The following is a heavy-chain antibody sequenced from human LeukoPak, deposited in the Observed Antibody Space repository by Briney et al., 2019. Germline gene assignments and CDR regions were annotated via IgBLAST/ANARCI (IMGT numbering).Heavy chain of an antibody. D-gene: IGHD3-9*01. V-gene: IGHV4-61*05. J-gene: IGHJ4*02. CDR3: ARHKAGNYFGYFDY. Sequence: PSETLSLTCTVSGGSISSSSYYWSWIRQPPGKGLERIGYIYYSGSTNCNPSLKSRVTISVDTSKNQFSLKLSSVTAADTAVYYCARHKAGNYFGYFDYWGQGTLVTVSS. CDR2: IYYSGST. CDR1: GGSISSSSYY.